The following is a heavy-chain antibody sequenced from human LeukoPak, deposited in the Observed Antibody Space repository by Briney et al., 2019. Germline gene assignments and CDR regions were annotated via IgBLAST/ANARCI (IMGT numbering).Heavy chain of an antibody. J-gene: IGHJ6*02. Sequence: GSLRLPCATPGFTFSCLCMPRVRQGPGKGLEWVAGISLDGSYKFYADSVKGRFTISRDNSKNTLYLQMNSLRAEDTAVYYCAKAEQTTQTYTAMAIYYYYGMDVWGQGTTVTVSS. CDR3: AKAEQTTQTYTAMAIYYYYGMDV. CDR2: ISLDGSYK. D-gene: IGHD5-18*01. V-gene: IGHV3-30*18. CDR1: GFTFSCLC.